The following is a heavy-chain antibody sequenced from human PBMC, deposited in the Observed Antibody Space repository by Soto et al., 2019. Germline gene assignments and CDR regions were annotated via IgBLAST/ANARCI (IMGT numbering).Heavy chain of an antibody. CDR1: GLTAISNY. V-gene: IGHV3-53*01. J-gene: IGHJ4*02. Sequence: EVQLVESGGGLIQPGGSLRLPCAAPGLTAISNYLPWVRQAPGKGLEGVSVIYGGGTTYYADSVKGRFTISRDNSKNTLYLQMNSLRAEDTAVYYCVQTTGWPGFDFWGQGTLVTVSS. CDR2: IYGGGTT. CDR3: VQTTGWPGFDF. D-gene: IGHD6-19*01.